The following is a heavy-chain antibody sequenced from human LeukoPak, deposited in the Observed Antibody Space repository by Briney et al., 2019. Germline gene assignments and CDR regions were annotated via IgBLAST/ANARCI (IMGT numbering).Heavy chain of an antibody. D-gene: IGHD6-13*01. CDR2: ICYSGST. CDR1: GGSISSYY. CDR3: ARNPYSSGWYGRPFDY. J-gene: IGHJ4*02. V-gene: IGHV4-59*12. Sequence: NPSETLSLTCTVSGGSISSYYWSWIRQPPGKGLEWIGYICYSGSTNYNPSLKSRVTISVDTSKNQFSLKLSSVTAADTAVYYCARNPYSSGWYGRPFDYWGQGTLVTVSS.